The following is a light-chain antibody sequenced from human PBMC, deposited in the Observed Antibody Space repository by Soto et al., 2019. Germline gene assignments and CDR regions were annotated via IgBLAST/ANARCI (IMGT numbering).Light chain of an antibody. J-gene: IGKJ5*01. CDR2: DAS. CDR3: QQRSNWLIT. V-gene: IGKV3-11*01. CDR1: QSVSSY. Sequence: EIVLTQSPATLSLSPGERATLSCRASQSVSSYLAWYQQKPSQAPRLLIYDASNRATGIPARFSGSGSGTDFTLTSSSLEPEDFAVYYWQQRSNWLITFGQGTRLEIK.